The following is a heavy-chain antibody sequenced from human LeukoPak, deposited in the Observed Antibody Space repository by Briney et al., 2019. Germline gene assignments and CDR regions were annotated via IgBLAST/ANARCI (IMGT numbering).Heavy chain of an antibody. V-gene: IGHV4-59*01. CDR1: GGSISSYY. Sequence: SETLSLTCTVSGGSISSYYWSWLRHPPGKVLEWIGYIYYSGSTNYNPSLKSRFTISVDTSKNQFSLQLSSVTAADTAVYYCARVFGPSSYYYDSSGYYYFDYWGQGNLVTVSS. D-gene: IGHD3-22*01. J-gene: IGHJ4*02. CDR3: ARVFGPSSYYYDSSGYYYFDY. CDR2: IYYSGST.